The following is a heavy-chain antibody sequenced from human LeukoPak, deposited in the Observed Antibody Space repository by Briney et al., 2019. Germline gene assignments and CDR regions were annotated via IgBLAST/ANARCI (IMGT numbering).Heavy chain of an antibody. CDR3: ARDVVGAMATVGYYYYYMDV. V-gene: IGHV4-39*07. Sequence: KPSETLSLTCTVSGGSISSSSYYWGWIRQPPGKGLEWIGSIYYSGSTYYHPSLKSRVTISVDTSKNQFSLKLSSVTAADTAVYYCARDVVGAMATVGYYYYYMDVWGKGTTVTVSS. J-gene: IGHJ6*03. CDR2: IYYSGST. D-gene: IGHD1-26*01. CDR1: GGSISSSSYY.